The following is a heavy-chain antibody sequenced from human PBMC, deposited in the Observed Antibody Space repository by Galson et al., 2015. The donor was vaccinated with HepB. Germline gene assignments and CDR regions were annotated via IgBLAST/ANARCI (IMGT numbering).Heavy chain of an antibody. V-gene: IGHV3-30*18. Sequence: SLRLSCAASGFTFSSYGMHWVRQAPGKGLEWVAVISYHGTNKYYADSVKGRFTISRDNSKSTLYLQMNSLRAEDTAVYYCAKELAGAPVYWGQGTLVTVSS. CDR3: AKELAGAPVY. CDR1: GFTFSSYG. D-gene: IGHD6-19*01. J-gene: IGHJ4*02. CDR2: ISYHGTNK.